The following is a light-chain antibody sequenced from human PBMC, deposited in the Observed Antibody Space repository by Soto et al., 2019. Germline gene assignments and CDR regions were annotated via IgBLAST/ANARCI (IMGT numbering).Light chain of an antibody. J-gene: IGKJ4*01. CDR2: GAS. CDR1: QSVSSSY. CDR3: QQYGSSPT. Sequence: EIVLTQSPGTLSLSPGERATLSCRASQSVSSSYLAGYQQKPGQAPRLLIYGASSRATGIPDRFSGSGSGTDFTLTSSRLEPEDFAVYYCQQYGSSPTFGGGTKVEIK. V-gene: IGKV3-20*01.